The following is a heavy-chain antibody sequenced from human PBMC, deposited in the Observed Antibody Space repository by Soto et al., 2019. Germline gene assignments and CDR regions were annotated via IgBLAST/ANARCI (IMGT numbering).Heavy chain of an antibody. Sequence: PGVSLRLSCAASGFTFSSYGMHWVRQAPGKGLEWVAVIWYDGSNKYYADSVKGRFTISRDNSKNTLYLQMNSLRAEDTAVYYCARDPKVPAAIDFDYWGQGTLVTVSS. D-gene: IGHD2-2*02. J-gene: IGHJ4*02. CDR3: ARDPKVPAAIDFDY. CDR1: GFTFSSYG. CDR2: IWYDGSNK. V-gene: IGHV3-33*01.